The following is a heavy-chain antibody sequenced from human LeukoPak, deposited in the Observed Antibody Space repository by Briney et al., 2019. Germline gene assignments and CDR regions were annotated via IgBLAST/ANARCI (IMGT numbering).Heavy chain of an antibody. J-gene: IGHJ4*02. CDR3: ARRAGGLRGFVDY. V-gene: IGHV5-51*01. CDR1: GYSFTNPW. Sequence: GESLKISCKGTGYSFTNPWIGWVRQMPGKGLEWMGFIDPGDSDTRYSPSFQGQVTISADKSISTAYLQWSSLKASDTAMYYCARRAGGLRGFVDYWGQGTLVTVSS. D-gene: IGHD5-12*01. CDR2: IDPGDSDT.